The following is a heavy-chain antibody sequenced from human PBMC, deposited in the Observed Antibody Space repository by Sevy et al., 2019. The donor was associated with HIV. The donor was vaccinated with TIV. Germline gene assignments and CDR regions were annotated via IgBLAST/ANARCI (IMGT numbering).Heavy chain of an antibody. D-gene: IGHD1-26*01. CDR3: AKGELGAKNPEYYFDS. J-gene: IGHJ4*02. CDR2: ITGSGFST. Sequence: GGSLRLSCAASGFTFSNYAMNWVRQAPGKGLEWVSAITGSGFSTYYTDSVKGRFTISRDNSKNALFLQTSSLRAEDTAIYYCAKGELGAKNPEYYFDSWGQGTLVTVSS. CDR1: GFTFSNYA. V-gene: IGHV3-23*01.